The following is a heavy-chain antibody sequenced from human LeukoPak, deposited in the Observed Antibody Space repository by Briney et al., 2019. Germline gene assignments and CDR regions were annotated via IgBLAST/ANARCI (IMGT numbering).Heavy chain of an antibody. CDR1: GFTFSNYW. V-gene: IGHV3-74*01. CDR2: INSDGSST. J-gene: IGHJ4*02. Sequence: GRSLRLSCAASGFTFSNYWMHWVRHAPRKGLVWVSRINSDGSSTTYADSVKGRFTISRDNAKNTLYLQMNSLRADDTAVYYCARDRATTMFDYWAQGTLVTVSS. CDR3: ARDRATTMFDY. D-gene: IGHD5-24*01.